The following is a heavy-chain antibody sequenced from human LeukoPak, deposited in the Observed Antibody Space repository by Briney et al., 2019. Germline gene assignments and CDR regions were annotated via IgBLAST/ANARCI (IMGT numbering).Heavy chain of an antibody. V-gene: IGHV1-46*01. CDR2: INPTGGST. J-gene: IGHJ4*02. D-gene: IGHD1-26*01. CDR3: ARERVGATSAGVDY. CDR1: GYTFTSYY. Sequence: ASVKVSCKASGYTFTSYYMHWVRQAPGQGLEWMGKINPTGGSTSYAQKFQDRVTITRDTSTSTVYMELSSLGSEDAALYYCARERVGATSAGVDYWGQGTLVTVSS.